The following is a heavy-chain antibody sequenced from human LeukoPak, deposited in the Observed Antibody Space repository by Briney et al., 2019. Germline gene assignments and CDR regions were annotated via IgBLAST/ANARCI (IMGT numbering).Heavy chain of an antibody. D-gene: IGHD5-12*01. CDR3: AREGSGYDY. J-gene: IGHJ4*02. CDR2: IFYSGST. Sequence: PSETRSLTGTVSGGSVSSGSYFWSWIRQPPGKGLEWIGYIFYSGSTNYNPSLKSRVTISVDTSKNQFSLKLSSVTAADTAVYYCAREGSGYDYWGQGTLVTVSS. V-gene: IGHV4-61*01. CDR1: GGSVSSGSYF.